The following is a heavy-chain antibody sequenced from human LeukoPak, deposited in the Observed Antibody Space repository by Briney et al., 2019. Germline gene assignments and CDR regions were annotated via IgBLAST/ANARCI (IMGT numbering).Heavy chain of an antibody. J-gene: IGHJ4*02. CDR3: ARELVARLFDY. V-gene: IGHV1-69*04. CDR2: IIPILGIA. D-gene: IGHD2-15*01. CDR1: GGTFSSYA. Sequence: ASVKVSCKASGGTFSSYAISWVRQAAGQGLEWMGRIIPILGIANYAQKFQGRVTITADKSTSTAYMELSSLRSEDTAVYYCARELVARLFDYWGQGTLVTVSS.